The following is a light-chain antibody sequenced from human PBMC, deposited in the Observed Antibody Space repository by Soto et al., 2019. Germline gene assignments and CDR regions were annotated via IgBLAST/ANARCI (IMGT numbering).Light chain of an antibody. CDR2: KAS. Sequence: DIQMTQSPSTLSAPVGDRVTITCRASQSISSWLAWYQQKPGKAPKLLIYKASNLESGVPSRFSARGSGTEFTLSISSLQPDDFATYYCQQYSSYWTFGQGTKVDIK. CDR1: QSISSW. CDR3: QQYSSYWT. J-gene: IGKJ1*01. V-gene: IGKV1-5*03.